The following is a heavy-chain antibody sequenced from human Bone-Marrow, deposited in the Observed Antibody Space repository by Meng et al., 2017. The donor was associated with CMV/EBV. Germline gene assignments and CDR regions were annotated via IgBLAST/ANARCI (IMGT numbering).Heavy chain of an antibody. CDR2: ISAYNGNT. D-gene: IGHD3-22*01. Sequence: SYGISWVRPAPGQGLEWMGWISAYNGNTNYAQKLQGRVTMTTDTSTSTAYMELRSLRSDDTAVYYCARDVTYYYDSSGYYSQGFFDYWGQGTLVTVSS. J-gene: IGHJ4*02. V-gene: IGHV1-18*01. CDR1: SYG. CDR3: ARDVTYYYDSSGYYSQGFFDY.